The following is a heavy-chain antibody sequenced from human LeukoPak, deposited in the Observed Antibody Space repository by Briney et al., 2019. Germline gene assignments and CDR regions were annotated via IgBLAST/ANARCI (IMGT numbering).Heavy chain of an antibody. J-gene: IGHJ3*02. Sequence: SVKVSCKASGYTFTNFGISWVRQPAGQGGEWMGGIIPIFGTANYAQKFQGRVTITADEYTSTAYMELSSLRSEDTAVYYCARDLAIRGVYAFDIWGQGTMVTVSS. CDR1: GYTFTNFG. D-gene: IGHD3-10*01. V-gene: IGHV1-69*13. CDR2: IIPIFGTA. CDR3: ARDLAIRGVYAFDI.